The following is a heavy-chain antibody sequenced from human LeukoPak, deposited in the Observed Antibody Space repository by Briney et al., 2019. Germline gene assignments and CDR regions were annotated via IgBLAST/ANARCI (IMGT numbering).Heavy chain of an antibody. CDR1: GYTFTSYG. CDR3: ARSKAARHGYYYMDV. CDR2: ISAYNGNT. Sequence: ASVKVFCKASGYTFTSYGISWVRQAPGQGLEWMGWISAYNGNTNYAQKLQGRVTMTTDTSTSTAYMELRSLRSDDTAVYYCARSKAARHGYYYMDVWGKGTTVTVSS. V-gene: IGHV1-18*01. D-gene: IGHD6-6*01. J-gene: IGHJ6*03.